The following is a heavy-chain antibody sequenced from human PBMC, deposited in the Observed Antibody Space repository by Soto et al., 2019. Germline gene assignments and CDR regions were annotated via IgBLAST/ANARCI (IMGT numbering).Heavy chain of an antibody. D-gene: IGHD3-10*01. J-gene: IGHJ6*02. CDR2: ISSSSSYI. V-gene: IGHV3-21*01. CDR1: GFTFSSYS. CDR3: ASGTMVRGDRISGNYYYYYGMDV. Sequence: NPGGSLRLSCAASGFTFSSYSMNWVRQAPGKGLEWVSSISSSSSYIYYADSVKGRFTISRDNAKNSLYLQMNSLRAEDTAVYYCASGTMVRGDRISGNYYYYYGMDVWGQEPTVTLSS.